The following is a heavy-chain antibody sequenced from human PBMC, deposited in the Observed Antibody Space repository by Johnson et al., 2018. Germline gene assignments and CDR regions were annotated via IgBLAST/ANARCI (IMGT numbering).Heavy chain of an antibody. Sequence: QLVEAGGGLVQPGRSLRLSCAASGFPFDDYAMHWVRQAPGKGLEWVSGISWNSGSIAYADSVKGRFTISRDNAKNSLYLQMNSLRAEDTALYYCAKDYRIAVAGTKTYYYYYMDVWGKGTTVTVSS. CDR1: GFPFDDYA. CDR2: ISWNSGSI. D-gene: IGHD6-19*01. CDR3: AKDYRIAVAGTKTYYYYYMDV. V-gene: IGHV3-9*01. J-gene: IGHJ6*03.